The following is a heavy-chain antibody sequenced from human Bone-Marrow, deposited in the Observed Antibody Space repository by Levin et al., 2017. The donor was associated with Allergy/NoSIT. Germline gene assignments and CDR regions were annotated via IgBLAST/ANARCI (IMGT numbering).Heavy chain of an antibody. CDR2: TLLDGSRS. J-gene: IGHJ4*02. D-gene: IGHD3-16*01. CDR3: STWGFKLGVDY. V-gene: IGHV3-30*02. CDR1: GFSISPYS. Sequence: SGESLKISCEASGFSISPYSMNWVRQAPGKGLERVANTLLDGSRSWYGDSMRGRCTISRDNSKNTVYLEMNDLRSDDTAVYYCSTWGFKLGVDYWGQGIMVTVSS.